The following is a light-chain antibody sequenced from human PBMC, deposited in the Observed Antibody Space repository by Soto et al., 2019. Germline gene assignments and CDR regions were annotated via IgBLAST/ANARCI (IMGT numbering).Light chain of an antibody. Sequence: EIALTQSPGTLSLSPGERATLSCRASQSVSSSYLAWYQQKPRQAPRLVIYGASSRATGIGDRFSGSGSGTYFTLTTSRLEPEDFAVYYCQQYGSSPPYTVGPGTKVDIK. CDR2: GAS. V-gene: IGKV3-20*01. J-gene: IGKJ3*01. CDR3: QQYGSSPPYT. CDR1: QSVSSSY.